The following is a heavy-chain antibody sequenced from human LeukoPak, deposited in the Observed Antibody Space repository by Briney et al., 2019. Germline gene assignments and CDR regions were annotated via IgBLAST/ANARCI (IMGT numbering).Heavy chain of an antibody. D-gene: IGHD4-17*01. V-gene: IGHV4-59*01. CDR3: ARDPSTVTTTYFDY. CDR1: GGSISSYY. J-gene: IGHJ4*02. CDR2: IYYSGST. Sequence: SETLSLTCTVSGGSISSYYWSWIRQPPGKGLEWIGNIYYSGSTNYNPSLKSRVTISLDTSKNQFSLKLSSVTAADTAVYYCARDPSTVTTTYFDYWGQGTLVTVSS.